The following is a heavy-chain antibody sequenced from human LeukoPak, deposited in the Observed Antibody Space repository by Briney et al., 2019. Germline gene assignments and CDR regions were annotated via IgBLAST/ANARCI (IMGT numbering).Heavy chain of an antibody. J-gene: IGHJ3*02. D-gene: IGHD6-19*01. Sequence: PGRSLRLSCAASGFTFDDYAMHWVRQAPGKGLEWVSGISWNSGTIYYADSVKGRFTISRDNAKNSLYLQMNSLRAEDTAVYYCARDFQQWLVRRLGAFDIWGQGTMVTVSS. V-gene: IGHV3-9*01. CDR2: ISWNSGTI. CDR3: ARDFQQWLVRRLGAFDI. CDR1: GFTFDDYA.